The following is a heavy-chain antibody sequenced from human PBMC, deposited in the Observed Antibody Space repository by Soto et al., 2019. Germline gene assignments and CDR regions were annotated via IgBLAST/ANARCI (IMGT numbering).Heavy chain of an antibody. CDR3: ARISEYQLPGGEEHNWFDP. D-gene: IGHD2-2*01. V-gene: IGHV2-26*01. CDR1: GFSLSNARMG. CDR2: IFSNDEK. Sequence: QVTLKESGPVLVKPTETLTLTCTVSGFSLSNARMGVSWIRQPPGKALEWLAHIFSNDEKSYSTSLKSRLTLSTATSKSQVVLTMPYMDPEDTATYYWARISEYQLPGGEEHNWFDPWGQGTLVPVSS. J-gene: IGHJ5*02.